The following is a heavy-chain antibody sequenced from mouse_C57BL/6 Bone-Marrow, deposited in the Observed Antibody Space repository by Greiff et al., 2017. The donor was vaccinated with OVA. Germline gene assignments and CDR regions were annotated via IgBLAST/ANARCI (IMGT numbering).Heavy chain of an antibody. CDR1: GYTFTSYW. J-gene: IGHJ2*01. CDR3: ARSRYEAPDY. CDR2: IYPSDSET. Sequence: VQLQQSGAELVRPGSSVKLSCEASGYTFTSYWMDWVKQRPGQGLEWIGNIYPSDSETHYNQKFKDKATLTVDKSSSTDYMQLSSLTSEVSAVYCCARSRYEAPDYWGQGTTLTVSS. D-gene: IGHD2-3*01. V-gene: IGHV1-61*01.